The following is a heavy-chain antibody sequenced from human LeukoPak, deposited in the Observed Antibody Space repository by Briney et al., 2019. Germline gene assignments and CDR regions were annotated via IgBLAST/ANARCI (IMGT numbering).Heavy chain of an antibody. V-gene: IGHV3-13*01. CDR1: GFTFSSYG. CDR3: ARSDAFDI. J-gene: IGHJ3*02. Sequence: GGSLRLSCAASGFTFSSYGMHWVRQATGEGLEWVSSIGTGGDTYYAGSVKGRFTISRDNSKNTLYLQMNSLRAEDTAVYYCARSDAFDIWGQGTMVTVSS. CDR2: IGTGGDT.